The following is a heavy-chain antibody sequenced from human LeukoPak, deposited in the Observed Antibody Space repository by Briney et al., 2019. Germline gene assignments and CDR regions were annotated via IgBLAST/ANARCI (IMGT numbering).Heavy chain of an antibody. Sequence: GASVKVSCKASGYTFTSYDINWVRQATGQGLEWMGWMNPNSGNTGYAQKFQGRVTMTRNTSISTAYMELSSLRSEDTAVYYCARIREHYYDSSGYYSYPTDDAFDIWGQGTMVTVSS. CDR2: MNPNSGNT. CDR1: GYTFTSYD. V-gene: IGHV1-8*01. D-gene: IGHD3-22*01. CDR3: ARIREHYYDSSGYYSYPTDDAFDI. J-gene: IGHJ3*02.